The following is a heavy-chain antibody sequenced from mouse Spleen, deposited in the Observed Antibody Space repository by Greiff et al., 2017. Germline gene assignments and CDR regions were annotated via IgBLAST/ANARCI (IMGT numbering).Heavy chain of an antibody. Sequence: KESGSELVKPGASVKISCKASGYAFSSYWMNWVKQRPGKGLEWIGQIYPGDGDTNYNGKFKGKATLTADKSSSTAYMQLSSLTSEDSAVYFCARRRGISGYGFDYWGQGTTLTVSS. J-gene: IGHJ2*01. CDR1: GYAFSSYW. V-gene: IGHV1-80*01. CDR3: ARRRGISGYGFDY. CDR2: IYPGDGDT. D-gene: IGHD3-1*01.